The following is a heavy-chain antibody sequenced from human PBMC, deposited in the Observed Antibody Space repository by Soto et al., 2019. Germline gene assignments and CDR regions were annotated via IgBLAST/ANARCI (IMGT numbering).Heavy chain of an antibody. V-gene: IGHV4-59*01. CDR1: GGSIISCY. D-gene: IGHD2-15*01. J-gene: IGHJ4*02. Sequence: SETLSLTCTVSGGSIISCYWSWVRQPPGKGLEWIGYISYSGNTNYNPSLKSRVTMSVDTPKNQFSLRLSSVTTADTAVYYCAGLRGYAGSPIDYWGQGTLVTVSS. CDR3: AGLRGYAGSPIDY. CDR2: ISYSGNT.